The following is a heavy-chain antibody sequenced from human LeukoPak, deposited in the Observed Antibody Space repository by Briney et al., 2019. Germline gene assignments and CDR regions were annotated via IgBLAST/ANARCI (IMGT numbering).Heavy chain of an antibody. CDR3: ASDSSGWYRDY. D-gene: IGHD6-19*01. J-gene: IGHJ4*02. V-gene: IGHV3-53*01. CDR1: GFTVSSNY. CDR2: IYSGGST. Sequence: GGSLRLSCAASGFTVSSNYMSWVRQAPGKGLEWVSVIYSGGSTYYADSVKSRFTISRDNSKNTLYLQMNSLRAEDTAVYYCASDSSGWYRDYWGQGTLVTVSS.